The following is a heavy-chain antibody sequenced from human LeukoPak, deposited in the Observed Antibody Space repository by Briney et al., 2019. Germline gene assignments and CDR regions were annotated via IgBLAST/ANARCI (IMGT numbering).Heavy chain of an antibody. CDR3: ARDPAVVVVAGWAFDI. Sequence: GGSLRLSCAASGFTFSSYSMNWVRQAPGKGLEWVSSISSSSSYIYYADSVKGRFTISRDNAKNSLYLQMNSLRAEDTAVYYRARDPAVVVVAGWAFDIWGQGTMVTVSS. CDR1: GFTFSSYS. V-gene: IGHV3-21*01. J-gene: IGHJ3*02. CDR2: ISSSSSYI. D-gene: IGHD2-15*01.